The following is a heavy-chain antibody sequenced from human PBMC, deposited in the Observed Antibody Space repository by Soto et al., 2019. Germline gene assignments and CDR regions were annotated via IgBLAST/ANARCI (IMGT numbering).Heavy chain of an antibody. CDR2: IWYDGSNK. Sequence: QVQLVESGGGVVQPGRSLRLSCAASGFTFSSYGMHGVRQAPGKGLAWVAVIWYDGSNKYYADYVKGRFTISRDNSKNTLYLQMNSLRAEDTAVYYCARGGGRGGSYVVDYWGQGTLVTVSS. CDR1: GFTFSSYG. J-gene: IGHJ4*02. CDR3: ARGGGRGGSYVVDY. V-gene: IGHV3-33*01. D-gene: IGHD1-26*01.